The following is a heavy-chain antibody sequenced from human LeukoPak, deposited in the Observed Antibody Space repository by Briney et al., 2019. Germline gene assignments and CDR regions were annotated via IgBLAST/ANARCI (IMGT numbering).Heavy chain of an antibody. V-gene: IGHV1-69*13. CDR3: ARGLLEWLCDV. CDR2: IIPIFGTA. D-gene: IGHD3-3*01. J-gene: IGHJ6*04. Sequence: ASVKVSCKASGGTFSSYAISWMRQAPGQGLEWMGGIIPIFGTANYAQKFQGRVTITADESTSTAYMELSSLRSEDTAVYYCARGLLEWLCDVWGKGTTVAVSS. CDR1: GGTFSSYA.